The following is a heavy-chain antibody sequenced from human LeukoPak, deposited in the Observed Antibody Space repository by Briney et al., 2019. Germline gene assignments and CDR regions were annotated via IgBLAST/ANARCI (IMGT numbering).Heavy chain of an antibody. V-gene: IGHV3-9*01. D-gene: IGHD3-3*01. J-gene: IGHJ6*02. CDR3: AKSDESQHYDFWSGYFRPMDV. CDR2: ISWNSGSI. CDR1: GFTFDDYA. Sequence: GGSLRLSCAASGFTFDDYAMHWVRQAPGKGLEWVSGISWNSGSIGYADSVKGRFTISRDNAKNSLYLQMNSLRAEDTALYYCAKSDESQHYDFWSGYFRPMDVWGQGTTVTVSS.